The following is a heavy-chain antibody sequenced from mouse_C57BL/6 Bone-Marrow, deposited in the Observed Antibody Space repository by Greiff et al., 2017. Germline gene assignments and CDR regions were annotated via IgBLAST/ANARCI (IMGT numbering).Heavy chain of an antibody. D-gene: IGHD2-1*01. J-gene: IGHJ3*01. V-gene: IGHV1-80*01. CDR3: ARFYYGNYPWFAY. Sequence: QVQLKQSGAELVKPGASVKISCKASGYAFSSYWMNWVKQRPGKGLEWIGQIYPGDGDTNYNGKFKGKATLTADKSSSTAYMQLSSLTSEDSAVXFCARFYYGNYPWFAYWGQGTLVTVSA. CDR1: GYAFSSYW. CDR2: IYPGDGDT.